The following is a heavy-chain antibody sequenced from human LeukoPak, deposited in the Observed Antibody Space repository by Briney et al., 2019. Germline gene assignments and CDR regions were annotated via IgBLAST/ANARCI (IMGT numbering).Heavy chain of an antibody. D-gene: IGHD1/OR15-1a*01. Sequence: GGALRLSCAASGFTLSTYWMHWVRQAPGKGLVWVSRINSDGSSTTYADSVKGRFTISRDNAKNTLYLQMNTLRVEDTAVYYCARDPSGSSTTSFDYWGQGTLVTVSS. CDR1: GFTLSTYW. CDR2: INSDGSST. J-gene: IGHJ4*02. CDR3: ARDPSGSSTTSFDY. V-gene: IGHV3-74*03.